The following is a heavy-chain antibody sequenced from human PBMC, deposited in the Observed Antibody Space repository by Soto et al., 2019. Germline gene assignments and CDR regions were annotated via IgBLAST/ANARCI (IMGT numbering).Heavy chain of an antibody. CDR2: IIPMFASS. D-gene: IGHD2-15*01. CDR3: ARGGIVAVPAALSSYHDFTNYRFDS. V-gene: IGHV1-69*01. Sequence: QVQLAQSGAEVRKPGSSVKVSCGASGGSFSDFAFSWVRQDPGQGLEWMGGIIPMFASSKYAQRFQDRVMSTADESTNTVYLALSSLTSDDTATYYCARGGIVAVPAALSSYHDFTNYRFDSWGPATLVTVYS. CDR1: GGSFSDFA. J-gene: IGHJ4*02.